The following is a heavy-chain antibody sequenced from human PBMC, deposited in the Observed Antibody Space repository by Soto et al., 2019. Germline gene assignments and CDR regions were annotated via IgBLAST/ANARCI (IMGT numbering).Heavy chain of an antibody. Sequence: ASVKVSCKASGYIFTNYGIHWVRQAPGQRLEWMGWFDVGNGDTKYSQKFQDRVTITSDTSTSTAYMELRSLRSDDTAVYYCARGVGSGSYYNQYNWFDPWGQGTLVTVSS. CDR3: ARGVGSGSYYNQYNWFDP. D-gene: IGHD3-10*01. CDR2: FDVGNGDT. V-gene: IGHV1-3*01. CDR1: GYIFTNYG. J-gene: IGHJ5*02.